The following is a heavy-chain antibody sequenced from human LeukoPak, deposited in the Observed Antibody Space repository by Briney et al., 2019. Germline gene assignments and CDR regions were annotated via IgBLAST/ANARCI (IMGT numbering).Heavy chain of an antibody. D-gene: IGHD6-13*01. Sequence: SETLSLTCTVSGGSISSYYWSWIRQPPGKGLEWIGYIYYSGSTNYNPSLKSRVTISVDTSKKQVSLKLSSVTAADTAVYYCAKPQKGIAGFDPWGQGTLVTVSS. CDR2: IYYSGST. CDR3: AKPQKGIAGFDP. J-gene: IGHJ5*02. CDR1: GGSISSYY. V-gene: IGHV4-59*08.